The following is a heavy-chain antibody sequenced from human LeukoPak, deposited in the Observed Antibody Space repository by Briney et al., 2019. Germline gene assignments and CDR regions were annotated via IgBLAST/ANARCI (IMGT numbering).Heavy chain of an antibody. CDR3: AKGTAAAGIFDY. J-gene: IGHJ4*02. CDR2: INWNGGST. D-gene: IGHD6-13*01. Sequence: GGSLRLSCAASGFTFDDYGMSWVRQAPGKGLEWVSGINWNGGSTYYADSMKGRFTISRDNSKNTLYLQMNSLRAEDTAVYYCAKGTAAAGIFDYWGQGTLVTVSS. V-gene: IGHV3-20*04. CDR1: GFTFDDYG.